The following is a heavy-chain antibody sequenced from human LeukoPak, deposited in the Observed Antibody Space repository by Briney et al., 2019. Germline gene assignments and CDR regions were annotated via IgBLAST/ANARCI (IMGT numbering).Heavy chain of an antibody. CDR3: ASMSFYGSGSQEFDY. Sequence: NPGGSLRLSCAASGFTFSSYSMNWVRQAPGKGLEWVSSISSSSSYIYYADSVKGRFTISRGNAKNSLYLQMNSLRAEDTAVYYCASMSFYGSGSQEFDYWGQGTLVTVSS. V-gene: IGHV3-21*01. CDR2: ISSSSSYI. CDR1: GFTFSSYS. D-gene: IGHD3-10*01. J-gene: IGHJ4*02.